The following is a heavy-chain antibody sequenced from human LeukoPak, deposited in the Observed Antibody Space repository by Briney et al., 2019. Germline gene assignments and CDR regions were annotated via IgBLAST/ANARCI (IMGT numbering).Heavy chain of an antibody. Sequence: SETLSLTCIVSGGSISSYYWSWIRQPPGKGLEWIGYIYYSGSTNYNPSLKSRVTISVDTSKNQFSLKLSSVTAADTAVYYCARSVEGYCSGGSCYSYSYYMDVWGKGTTVTVSS. CDR1: GGSISSYY. CDR3: ARSVEGYCSGGSCYSYSYYMDV. CDR2: IYYSGST. J-gene: IGHJ6*03. V-gene: IGHV4-59*01. D-gene: IGHD2-15*01.